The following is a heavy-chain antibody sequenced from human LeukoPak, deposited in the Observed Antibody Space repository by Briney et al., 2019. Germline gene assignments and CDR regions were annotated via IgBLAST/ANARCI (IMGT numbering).Heavy chain of an antibody. CDR2: INSDGSST. D-gene: IGHD1-7*01. J-gene: IGHJ4*02. CDR3: ARAHNWKYGTFDY. CDR1: GLTFSSYW. V-gene: IGHV3-74*01. Sequence: GGSLRLSCAASGLTFSSYWMHWVRQAPGKGLVWVSRINSDGSSTSYADSVKGRFTISRDNAKNTLYLQMNSLRAEDTAVYYCARAHNWKYGTFDYWGQGTLVTVSS.